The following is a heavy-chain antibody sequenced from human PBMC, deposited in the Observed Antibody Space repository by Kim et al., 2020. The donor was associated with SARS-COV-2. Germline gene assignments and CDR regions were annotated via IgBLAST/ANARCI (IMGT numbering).Heavy chain of an antibody. CDR3: VRGNYGSGSSYFTSNWFDP. D-gene: IGHD3-10*01. V-gene: IGHV1-46*03. CDR2: INPSGGST. Sequence: ASVKVSCKASGYTFSNYYLHWVRQAPGQGLEWMGIINPSGGSTNYAQKFQGGVTMTRDTSTSTVYMELSSLKSEDTAVYYCVRGNYGSGSSYFTSNWFDPWGQGTLVTVSS. J-gene: IGHJ5*02. CDR1: GYTFSNYY.